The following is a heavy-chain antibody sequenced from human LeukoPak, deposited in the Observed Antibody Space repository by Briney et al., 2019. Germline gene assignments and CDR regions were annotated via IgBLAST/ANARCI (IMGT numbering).Heavy chain of an antibody. Sequence: GGSLRLSCAASGFTFSDYYMTWIRRAPGKGLEWISYMSGSGTTIYYADSVKGRFTISRDNAKNSLYLQMNSLRAEDTAVYYCVRDVDDYDHHRGDSWGQGTLVTVSS. CDR2: MSGSGTTI. CDR1: GFTFSDYY. V-gene: IGHV3-11*01. J-gene: IGHJ4*02. CDR3: VRDVDDYDHHRGDS. D-gene: IGHD4-17*01.